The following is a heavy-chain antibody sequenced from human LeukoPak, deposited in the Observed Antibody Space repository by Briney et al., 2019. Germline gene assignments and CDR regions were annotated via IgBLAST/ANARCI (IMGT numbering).Heavy chain of an antibody. CDR1: GFTFNTYG. Sequence: GGSLRLSCVASGFTFNTYGMNWVRQAPGKGLEWVSFLRYDGRNQYYADSVEGRFTISRDNPNNTVYLQMNSLRPEDTAVYYCAKDPVAGAPTYYFDNWGQGTRVTVSS. CDR2: LRYDGRNQ. V-gene: IGHV3-30*02. CDR3: AKDPVAGAPTYYFDN. D-gene: IGHD6-19*01. J-gene: IGHJ4*02.